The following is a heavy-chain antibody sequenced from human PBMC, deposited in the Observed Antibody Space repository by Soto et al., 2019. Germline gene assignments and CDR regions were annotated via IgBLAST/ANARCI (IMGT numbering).Heavy chain of an antibody. CDR1: GGSISSGGYY. V-gene: IGHV4-61*08. J-gene: IGHJ4*02. D-gene: IGHD7-27*01. CDR3: AKNWNWGSLVH. CDR2: IYYSGST. Sequence: SETLSLTCTVSGGSISSGGYYWSWIRQQPGKGLEWIGYIYYSGSTNYNPSLKSRLTISVDTPKNQFSLKLSSVTAADTAVYYCAKNWNWGSLVHWGQGTLVTVSS.